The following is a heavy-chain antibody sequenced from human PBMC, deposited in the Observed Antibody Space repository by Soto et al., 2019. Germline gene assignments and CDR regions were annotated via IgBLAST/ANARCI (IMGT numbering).Heavy chain of an antibody. CDR3: NRQYGSGSYSAFDI. D-gene: IGHD3-10*01. J-gene: IGHJ3*02. V-gene: IGHV3-73*02. Sequence: EVQLVESGGGLVQPGGSLKLSCAASGFTFSGSAVHWVRQASGKGLEWVGRIRSKANNYATEYTASVKGRFTISRDDSKTTAYLQMNSLKTEDTAVYYCNRQYGSGSYSAFDIWGQGTMVTVSS. CDR2: IRSKANNYAT. CDR1: GFTFSGSA.